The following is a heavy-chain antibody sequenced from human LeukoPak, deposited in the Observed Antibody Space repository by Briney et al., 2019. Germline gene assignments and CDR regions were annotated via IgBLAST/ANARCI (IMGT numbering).Heavy chain of an antibody. J-gene: IGHJ4*02. Sequence: GGSLRLSCAASGFTFDNYGMHWVRQAPGKGLEWVAIISYDGSDKYYADSVKGRFTISRDNAKNTLYLQMNSLRAEDTAVYYCAREPELDCSGGSCYSSSYFDYWGQGTLVTVSS. CDR2: ISYDGSDK. D-gene: IGHD2-15*01. V-gene: IGHV3-30*03. CDR3: AREPELDCSGGSCYSSSYFDY. CDR1: GFTFDNYG.